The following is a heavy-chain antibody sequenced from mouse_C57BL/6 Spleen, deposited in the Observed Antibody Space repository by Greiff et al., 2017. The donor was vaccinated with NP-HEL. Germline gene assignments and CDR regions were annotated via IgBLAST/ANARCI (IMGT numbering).Heavy chain of an antibody. Sequence: VQLKESGPGLVAPSQSLSITCTVSGFSLTSYGVHWVRQPPGKGLEWLVVIWSDGSTTYNSALKSRLSISKDNSKSQVFLKMNSLQTDDTAMYYCARHGDYYGSSYVSLAYWGQGTLVTVSA. CDR2: IWSDGST. CDR3: ARHGDYYGSSYVSLAY. CDR1: GFSLTSYG. D-gene: IGHD1-1*01. V-gene: IGHV2-6-1*01. J-gene: IGHJ3*01.